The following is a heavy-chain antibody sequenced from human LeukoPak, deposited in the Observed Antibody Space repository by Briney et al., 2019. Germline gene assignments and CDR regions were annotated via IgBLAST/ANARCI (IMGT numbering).Heavy chain of an antibody. D-gene: IGHD3-22*01. J-gene: IGHJ3*02. V-gene: IGHV4-4*02. Sequence: PSGTLSLTCAVSGGSISSSNWWSWVRQPPGKGLEWIGEIYHSGSTNYNPSLKSRVTISVDKSKNQFSLKLSSVTAADTAVYYCARPDYYYDSTGAFDIWGQGTMVTVSS. CDR1: GGSISSSNW. CDR2: IYHSGST. CDR3: ARPDYYYDSTGAFDI.